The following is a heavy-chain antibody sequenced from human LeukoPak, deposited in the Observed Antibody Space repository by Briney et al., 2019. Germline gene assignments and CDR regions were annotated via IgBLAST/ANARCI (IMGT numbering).Heavy chain of an antibody. CDR2: IREDGRDT. CDR3: AREWCHLDY. Sequence: PGGVLRLSCAASGFTFSTYAMTWVRQAPGRGLEWVARIREDGRDTYYVDSVKGRFTISRDKAKKTVYLQMNSLRVEDTAVYYCAREWCHLDYWGQGTLVTVSS. V-gene: IGHV3-7*05. D-gene: IGHD2-15*01. CDR1: GFTFSTYA. J-gene: IGHJ4*02.